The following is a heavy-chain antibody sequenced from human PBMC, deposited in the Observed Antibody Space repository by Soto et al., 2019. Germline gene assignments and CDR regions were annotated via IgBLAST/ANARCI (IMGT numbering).Heavy chain of an antibody. D-gene: IGHD3-3*01. V-gene: IGHV4-59*01. CDR3: AREGYNDFWSGSRSGTFDY. CDR1: GGSISSYY. Sequence: SETLSLTCTVSGGSISSYYWSWIRQPPGKGLEWIGYIYYSGSTNYNPSLKSRVTISVDTSKNQFSLKLSSVTAADTAVYYCAREGYNDFWSGSRSGTFDYWGQGTLVTVSS. CDR2: IYYSGST. J-gene: IGHJ4*02.